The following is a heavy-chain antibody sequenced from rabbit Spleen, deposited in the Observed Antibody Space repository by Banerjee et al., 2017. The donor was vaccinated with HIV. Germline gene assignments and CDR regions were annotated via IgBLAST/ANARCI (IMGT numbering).Heavy chain of an antibody. CDR1: GFSFSSSYW. V-gene: IGHV1S45*01. CDR3: ARDLVGVIGWNFYL. CDR2: IYAGDDNA. J-gene: IGHJ4*01. Sequence: QEQLVESGGGLVRPEGSLTLTCTASGFSFSSSYWICWVRQAPGKGLEWVGCIYAGDDNAYYASWAKGRFTISRTSSTTVTLRMTSLTAADRATYFCARDLVGVIGWNFYLWGQGTLVTVS. D-gene: IGHD1-1*01.